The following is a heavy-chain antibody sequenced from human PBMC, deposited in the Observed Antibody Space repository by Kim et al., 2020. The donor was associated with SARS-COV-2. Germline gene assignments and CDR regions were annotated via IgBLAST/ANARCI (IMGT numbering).Heavy chain of an antibody. V-gene: IGHV4-34*01. J-gene: IGHJ6*02. Sequence: SETLSLTCAVYGGSFSGYYWSWIRQPPGKGLEWIGEINHSGSTNYNPSLKSRVTISVDTSKNQFSLKLSSVTAADTAVYYCARGISLSYYYYGMDVWGQG. CDR3: ARGISLSYYYYGMDV. D-gene: IGHD2-8*01. CDR2: INHSGST. CDR1: GGSFSGYY.